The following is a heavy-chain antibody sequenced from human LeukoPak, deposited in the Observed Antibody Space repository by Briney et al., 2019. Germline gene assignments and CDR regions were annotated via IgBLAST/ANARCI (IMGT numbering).Heavy chain of an antibody. CDR2: IYYSGNT. Sequence: SETLSLTCTVSGGSISSSSYYWGWIRQPPGKGLEWIGSIYYSGNTYYNPSLKSRVTISLDTSKSQFSLKLSSVTAADTAVYYCARAPHTYYYGSGSHFDYWGQGTLVTVSS. CDR3: ARAPHTYYYGSGSHFDY. V-gene: IGHV4-39*07. CDR1: GGSISSSSYY. D-gene: IGHD3-10*01. J-gene: IGHJ4*02.